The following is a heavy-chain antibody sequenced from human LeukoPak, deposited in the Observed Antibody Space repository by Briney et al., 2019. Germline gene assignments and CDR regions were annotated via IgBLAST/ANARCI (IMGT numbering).Heavy chain of an antibody. J-gene: IGHJ4*02. Sequence: GGSLRLSCIASGFSFSGYAMRWVRQAPGQGLEWVANIKQDGSEKYYVNSVKGRFTISRDNAKNSLYLQMNSLRAEDTALYYCARGPNYYDSSGYSTYYFDYWGQGTLVTVSS. CDR3: ARGPNYYDSSGYSTYYFDY. CDR2: IKQDGSEK. D-gene: IGHD3-22*01. CDR1: GFSFSGYA. V-gene: IGHV3-7*01.